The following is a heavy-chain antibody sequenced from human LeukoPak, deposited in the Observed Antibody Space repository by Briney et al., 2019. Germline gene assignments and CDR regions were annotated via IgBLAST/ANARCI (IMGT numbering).Heavy chain of an antibody. V-gene: IGHV3-48*01. D-gene: IGHD1-26*01. J-gene: IGHJ4*02. CDR3: ARSLLWALDY. CDR2: ISSTSSTI. Sequence: GGSLRLSCAGSGFTFSSYSMNWVRQAPGKGLEWISYISSTSSTIYYADSVKSRFTISRDNAKNSLYLQMNSLRAEDTAVYYCARSLLWALDYWGQGTLVTVSS. CDR1: GFTFSSYS.